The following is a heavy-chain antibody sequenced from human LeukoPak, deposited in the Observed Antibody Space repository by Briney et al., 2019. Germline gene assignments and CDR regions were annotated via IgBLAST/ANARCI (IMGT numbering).Heavy chain of an antibody. Sequence: GGSLRLSCAASGYTFSGSAMHWVRQASGKGLEWVGRIRSKANSYATAHAASVKGRFTISRDDSKNTAYLQMNSLKTEDTAVHYCTRRSGYSYGAAFDIWGQGTMVTVSS. J-gene: IGHJ3*02. CDR2: IRSKANSYAT. D-gene: IGHD5-18*01. CDR1: GYTFSGSA. CDR3: TRRSGYSYGAAFDI. V-gene: IGHV3-73*01.